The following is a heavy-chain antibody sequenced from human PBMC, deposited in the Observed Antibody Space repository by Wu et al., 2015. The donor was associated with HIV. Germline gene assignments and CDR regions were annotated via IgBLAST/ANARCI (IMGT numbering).Heavy chain of an antibody. D-gene: IGHD3-10*01. J-gene: IGHJ4*02. CDR1: AYTFTNYW. Sequence: QVQLVQSGTEVKKPGASVKVSCKASAYTFTNYWLHWVRQAPGQGLEWMGIINPSGGSTSYAQKFQGRVTMTRDTSTNTVYMDLSSLRSEDTAVYFXARSTVHGSGTYYFDYWGQGTLVTVSS. CDR3: ARSTVHGSGTYYFDY. CDR2: INPSGGST. V-gene: IGHV1-46*01.